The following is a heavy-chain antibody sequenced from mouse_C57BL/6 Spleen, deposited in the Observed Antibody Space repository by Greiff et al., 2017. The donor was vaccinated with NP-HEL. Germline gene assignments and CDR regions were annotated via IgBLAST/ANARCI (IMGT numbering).Heavy chain of an antibody. CDR1: GYAFSSYW. CDR3: ATLFYSWFAY. D-gene: IGHD2-1*01. CDR2: IYPGDGDT. J-gene: IGHJ3*01. Sequence: VQLQQSGAELVKPGASVKISCTASGYAFSSYWMNWVKQRPGKGLEWIGTIYPGDGDTNYQGKFKGKATLTADKSSSTAYMHLSSLTSEDSAVYICATLFYSWFAYWGQGTLVTVSA. V-gene: IGHV1-80*01.